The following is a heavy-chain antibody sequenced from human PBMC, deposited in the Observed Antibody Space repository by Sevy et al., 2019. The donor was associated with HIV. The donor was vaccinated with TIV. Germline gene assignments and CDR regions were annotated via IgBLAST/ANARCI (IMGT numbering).Heavy chain of an antibody. V-gene: IGHV1-24*01. CDR3: ATDHVLLWFGEFRY. Sequence: ASVKVSCKVSGYTLTELSMHWVRQAPGKGLEWMGGFDPEDDETIYAQKFQGRVTMTEDTSTDTAYMELSSLRSEDTAVYYCATDHVLLWFGEFRYWGQGTLVTVSS. CDR1: GYTLTELS. D-gene: IGHD3-10*01. J-gene: IGHJ4*02. CDR2: FDPEDDET.